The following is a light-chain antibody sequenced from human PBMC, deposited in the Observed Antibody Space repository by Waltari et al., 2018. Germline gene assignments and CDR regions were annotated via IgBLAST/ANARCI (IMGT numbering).Light chain of an antibody. CDR2: GAS. Sequence: EIVLTQSPGTLSLSLGERDTVSCRASQSVSRALAWYQQKPGQAPRLLIYGASTRATGIPDRFSGSGSGTDFSLTISRRGPDDFAVYYCQHYLRLPVTFGQGTTVEV. V-gene: IGKV3-20*01. CDR1: QSVSRA. J-gene: IGKJ1*01. CDR3: QHYLRLPVT.